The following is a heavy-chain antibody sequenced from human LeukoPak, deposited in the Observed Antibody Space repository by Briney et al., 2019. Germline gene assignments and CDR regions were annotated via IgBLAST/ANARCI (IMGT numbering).Heavy chain of an antibody. CDR1: GGTFSSYA. CDR3: ARGNVLRFLEWLLSDAFDI. CDR2: IIPIFGTA. J-gene: IGHJ3*02. Sequence: SVKVSCKASGGTFSSYAISWVRQAPGQGLEWMGGIIPIFGTANYAQKFQGRVTITTDESTSTAYMELSSLRSEDTAVYYCARGNVLRFLEWLLSDAFDISGQGTMVTVSS. D-gene: IGHD3-3*01. V-gene: IGHV1-69*05.